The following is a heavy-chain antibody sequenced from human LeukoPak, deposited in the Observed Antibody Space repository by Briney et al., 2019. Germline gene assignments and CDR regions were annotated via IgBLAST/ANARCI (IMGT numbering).Heavy chain of an antibody. V-gene: IGHV3-23*01. Sequence: LPGGPLRLSCAASGFTLSIYAMSWVRQAPGKGLEWVSAISGSGGNTYYADSVKGRFTISRDNSKNTLDLQMNSLRAEDTAMYYCAGDRRYDSSGYFQHWGQGTLVAVSS. CDR2: ISGSGGNT. J-gene: IGHJ1*01. D-gene: IGHD3-22*01. CDR3: AGDRRYDSSGYFQH. CDR1: GFTLSIYA.